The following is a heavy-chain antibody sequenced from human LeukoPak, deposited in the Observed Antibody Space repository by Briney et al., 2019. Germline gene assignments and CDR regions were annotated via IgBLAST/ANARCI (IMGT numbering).Heavy chain of an antibody. CDR3: ASGFGSSAHY. CDR1: DGSISSYY. Sequence: PSETLSLTCTVSDGSISSYYWSWIRQPPGKGLEWIGYIYYSGSTNYNPSLKSRVTISVDTSKNQFSLKLSSVTAADTAVYYCASGFGSSAHYWGQGTLVTVSS. CDR2: IYYSGST. V-gene: IGHV4-59*01. J-gene: IGHJ4*02. D-gene: IGHD6-6*01.